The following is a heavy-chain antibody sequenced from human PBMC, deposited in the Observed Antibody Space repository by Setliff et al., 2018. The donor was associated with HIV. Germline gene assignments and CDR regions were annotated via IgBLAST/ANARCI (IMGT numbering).Heavy chain of an antibody. V-gene: IGHV3-73*01. CDR2: IGSKANSSAT. J-gene: IGHJ4*02. CDR3: TSGVEQWLIRGY. D-gene: IGHD6-19*01. Sequence: GGSLRLSCAASGFTFSGSTMYWVRQASGKGLEWVGRIGSKANSSATVYAASVKGRFTISRDDSENTAYLQMNSLKTEDTAVYYCTSGVEQWLIRGYWGQGTLVTVSS. CDR1: GFTFSGST.